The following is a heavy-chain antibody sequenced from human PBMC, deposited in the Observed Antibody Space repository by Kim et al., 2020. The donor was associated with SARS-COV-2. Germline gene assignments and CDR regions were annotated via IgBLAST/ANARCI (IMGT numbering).Heavy chain of an antibody. CDR1: GFTFSSYD. V-gene: IGHV3-13*01. D-gene: IGHD3-3*01. J-gene: IGHJ6*02. CDR3: ARTDGYYDFWSGPGGYGMGV. Sequence: GGSLRLSCAASGFTFSSYDMHWVRQATGKGLEWVSAIGTAGDTYSPGSVKGRFTISRENAKNSLYLQMNSLRAGDTAVYYCARTDGYYDFWSGPGGYGMGVWGQGTTVTVSS. CDR2: IGTAGDT.